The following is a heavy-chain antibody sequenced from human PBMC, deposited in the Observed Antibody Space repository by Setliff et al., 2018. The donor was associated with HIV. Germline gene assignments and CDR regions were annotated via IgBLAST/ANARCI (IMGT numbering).Heavy chain of an antibody. CDR3: AKELAASGLGYFDS. Sequence: GSLRLSCAASGFTFSNYAMSWVRQAPGEGLEWVSAILSTGERTFYADSVKGRFTISRDNSKNTVYLQMNSLRAEDTAEYHCAKELAASGLGYFDSWGRGILVTVSS. V-gene: IGHV3-23*01. CDR2: ILSTGERT. CDR1: GFTFSNYA. D-gene: IGHD3-22*01. J-gene: IGHJ4*02.